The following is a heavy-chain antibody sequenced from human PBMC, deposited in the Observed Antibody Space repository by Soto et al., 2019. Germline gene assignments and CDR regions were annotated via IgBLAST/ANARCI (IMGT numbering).Heavy chain of an antibody. Sequence: GGSLRLSCAASGFTFSSYGMHWVRQAPGKGLEWVAVISYDGSNKYYADSVKGRFTISRDNSKNTLYLQMSSLRAEDTAVYYCAKDLRGYSYGYRHPYYYYKYGQDVCGQGTTVTVSS. CDR3: AKDLRGYSYGYRHPYYYYKYGQDV. D-gene: IGHD5-18*01. CDR2: ISYDGSNK. CDR1: GFTFSSYG. J-gene: IGHJ6*02. V-gene: IGHV3-30*18.